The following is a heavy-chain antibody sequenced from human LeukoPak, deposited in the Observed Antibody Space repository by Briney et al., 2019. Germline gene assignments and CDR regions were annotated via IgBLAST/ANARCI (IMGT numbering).Heavy chain of an antibody. CDR2: ISAYNGKT. D-gene: IGHD3-16*02. V-gene: IGHV1-18*01. J-gene: IGHJ3*02. CDR3: AKDSPRDDYVRGSYRYSRRGLDI. CDR1: GYEFSSYG. Sequence: ASVNVSCKASGYEFSSYGISWVRQAPGQGLEWMGWISAYNGKTKYAEKFQGRLTMTTETSTSTAYMELRSLTSADTAVYYCAKDSPRDDYVRGSYRYSRRGLDIWCQGTLVTASS.